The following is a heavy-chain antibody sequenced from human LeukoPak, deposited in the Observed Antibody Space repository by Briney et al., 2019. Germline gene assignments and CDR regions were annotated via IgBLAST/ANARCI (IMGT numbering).Heavy chain of an antibody. CDR3: AREFWAYYYDSSGTHDAFDI. Sequence: SVKVSCKASGGTFISYAISWVRQAPGQGLEWMGGIIPIFGTANYAQKFQGRVTITADKSTSTAYMELSSLRSEDTAVYYCAREFWAYYYDSSGTHDAFDIWGQGTMVTVSS. V-gene: IGHV1-69*06. J-gene: IGHJ3*02. CDR1: GGTFISYA. D-gene: IGHD3-22*01. CDR2: IIPIFGTA.